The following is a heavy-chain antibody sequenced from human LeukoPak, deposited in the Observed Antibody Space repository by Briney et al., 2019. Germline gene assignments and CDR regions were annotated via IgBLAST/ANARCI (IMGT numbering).Heavy chain of an antibody. Sequence: KTSETLSLTCTVSGGSISSSSYYWGWIRQPPGKGLEWIGSIYYSGSTYYNPSLKSRVTISVDTSKNQFSLKLSSVTAADTAVYYCARDEYYYDSSGQGYYGMDVWGQGTTVTVSS. CDR3: ARDEYYYDSSGQGYYGMDV. CDR2: IYYSGST. V-gene: IGHV4-39*07. J-gene: IGHJ6*02. CDR1: GGSISSSSYY. D-gene: IGHD3-22*01.